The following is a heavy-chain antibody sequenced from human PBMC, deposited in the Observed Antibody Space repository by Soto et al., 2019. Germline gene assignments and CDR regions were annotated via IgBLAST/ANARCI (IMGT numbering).Heavy chain of an antibody. V-gene: IGHV4-39*01. CDR1: DDSINSDKYY. Sequence: SETLSLTCSVSDDSINSDKYYWGWIRQPPGKGLEWIGSVYYRGNAYYNPSLQTRVTISLDKSKSQFSLKLNSVTAADSAVYFCARLEGMATISYYFVFWGPAALVTVFS. D-gene: IGHD2-8*01. CDR3: ARLEGMATISYYFVF. J-gene: IGHJ4*02. CDR2: VYYRGNA.